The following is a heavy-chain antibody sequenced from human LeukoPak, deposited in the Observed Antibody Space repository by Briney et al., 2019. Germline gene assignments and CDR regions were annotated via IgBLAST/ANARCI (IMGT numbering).Heavy chain of an antibody. CDR2: INPDSGDT. CDR1: GYTFSDYY. CDR3: TRERINSGSYSEALDF. Sequence: ASVKVSCKASGYTFSDYYIYWVRQAPGQGLEWMGWINPDSGDTNYAQNFQGRVTMTRDTSISTAYTELSSLTSDDTAFYYCTRERINSGSYSEALDFWGQGTLVTVSS. D-gene: IGHD1-26*01. V-gene: IGHV1-2*02. J-gene: IGHJ4*02.